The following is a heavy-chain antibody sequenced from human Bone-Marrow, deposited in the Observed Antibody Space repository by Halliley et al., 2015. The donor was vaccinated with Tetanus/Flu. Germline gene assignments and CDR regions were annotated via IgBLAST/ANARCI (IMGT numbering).Heavy chain of an antibody. V-gene: IGHV4-59*01. J-gene: IGHJ1*01. CDR2: FPAGGVS. D-gene: IGHD1-1*01. CDR3: ARVGRRGDSNDFC. Sequence: LEWIGHFPAGGVSNYNPFLNYRLAISVETSKNQFSLRLISVTPADTAVYYCARVGRRGDSNDFCWGQGTLVTVSP.